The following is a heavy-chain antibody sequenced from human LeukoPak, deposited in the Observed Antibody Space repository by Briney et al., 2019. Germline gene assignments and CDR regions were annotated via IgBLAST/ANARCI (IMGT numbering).Heavy chain of an antibody. CDR1: GYTFSSYS. V-gene: IGHV3-23*01. Sequence: GGSLRLSCEGSGYTFSSYSMNWVRQAPGKGLEWISYISSSGDTTYYADSVKGRFTISRDNSKNTLYLQMNSLRAEDTAVYYCAKSFSGYSSGWPDWGQGTLVTVSS. CDR3: AKSFSGYSSGWPD. CDR2: ISSSGDTT. J-gene: IGHJ4*02. D-gene: IGHD6-19*01.